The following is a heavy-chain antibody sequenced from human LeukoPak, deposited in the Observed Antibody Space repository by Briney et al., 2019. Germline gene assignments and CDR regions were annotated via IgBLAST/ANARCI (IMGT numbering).Heavy chain of an antibody. D-gene: IGHD3-10*01. Sequence: SETLSLTCAVYGGSFSGYYWSWIRQPPGKGLEWIGEINHSGSTNYNPSLKSRVTISVDTSKNQFSLKLSSVTAADTAVYYCARRYYYGSGCYPQGYFDYWGQGTLVTVSS. J-gene: IGHJ4*02. CDR1: GGSFSGYY. CDR2: INHSGST. CDR3: ARRYYYGSGCYPQGYFDY. V-gene: IGHV4-34*01.